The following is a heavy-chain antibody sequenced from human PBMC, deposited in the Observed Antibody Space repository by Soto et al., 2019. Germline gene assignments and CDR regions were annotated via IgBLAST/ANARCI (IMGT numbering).Heavy chain of an antibody. J-gene: IGHJ4*02. V-gene: IGHV4-61*01. CDR1: GGSVGSGRHY. Sequence: QVQLQESGPGLVKPSETLSLTCTVSGGSVGSGRHYWSWIRQPPGKVPEWIGYIHDSGPTNYVSFLKSRVSISADPSRNQFFLKVYSVTAAYTAVYYCARGWDAGYWGQGTLVTVSS. D-gene: IGHD6-19*01. CDR2: IHDSGPT. CDR3: ARGWDAGY.